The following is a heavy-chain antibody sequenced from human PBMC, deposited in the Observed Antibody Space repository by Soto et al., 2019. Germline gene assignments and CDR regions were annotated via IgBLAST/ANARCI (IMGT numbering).Heavy chain of an antibody. D-gene: IGHD3-22*01. J-gene: IGHJ4*02. CDR1: GGTFSSYA. V-gene: IGHV1-69*13. CDR3: AAYYDSSGYLKSGDY. Sequence: SVKVSCKASGGTFSSYAISWVRQAPGQGLEWMGGIIPIFGTANYAQKFQGRVTITADESTSTAYMELSSLRSEDTAVYYCAAYYDSSGYLKSGDYWGQGTLVTVSS. CDR2: IIPIFGTA.